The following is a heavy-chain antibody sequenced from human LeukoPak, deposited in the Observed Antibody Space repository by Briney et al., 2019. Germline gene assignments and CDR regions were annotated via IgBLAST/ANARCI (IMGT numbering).Heavy chain of an antibody. V-gene: IGHV3-23*01. CDR2: ISGSGDNT. D-gene: IGHD3-22*01. J-gene: IGHJ4*02. Sequence: GGSLRLSCAASGFTFSSYAMSWVRQAPGKGLEWVSGISGSGDNTYYADSVKGRFTISRDKSKNTLYVQVNSLGTEDTAAYYCAKGSYYDSSGSFYFDYWGQGTLVTVSS. CDR3: AKGSYYDSSGSFYFDY. CDR1: GFTFSSYA.